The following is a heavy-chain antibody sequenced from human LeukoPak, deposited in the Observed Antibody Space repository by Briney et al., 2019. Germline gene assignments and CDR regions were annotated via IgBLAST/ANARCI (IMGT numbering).Heavy chain of an antibody. Sequence: PGGSLRLSCAASGFTFSTYAMHWVRQAPGKGLEWVTIISYDGSNKYYADSVKGRFTISRDNSKNTLYLQMNSLRAEDTAVYYCARDGYKYYFDYWGQGTLVTVSS. CDR3: ARDGYKYYFDY. J-gene: IGHJ4*02. CDR2: ISYDGSNK. CDR1: GFTFSTYA. V-gene: IGHV3-30*03. D-gene: IGHD5-24*01.